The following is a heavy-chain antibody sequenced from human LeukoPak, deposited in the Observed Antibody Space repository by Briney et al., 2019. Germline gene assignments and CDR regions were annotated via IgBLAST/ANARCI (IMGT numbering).Heavy chain of an antibody. CDR1: GGSISSSSYY. CDR3: ARRVRDGYNYVEWNYFDY. CDR2: IYYSGST. D-gene: IGHD5-24*01. J-gene: IGHJ4*02. Sequence: PSETLSLTCTVSGGSISSSSYYWGWIRQPPGKGLEWIGSIYYSGSTYYNPSLKSRVTISVDTSKNQFSLKLSSVTAADTAVYYCARRVRDGYNYVEWNYFDYWGQGTLVTVSS. V-gene: IGHV4-39*01.